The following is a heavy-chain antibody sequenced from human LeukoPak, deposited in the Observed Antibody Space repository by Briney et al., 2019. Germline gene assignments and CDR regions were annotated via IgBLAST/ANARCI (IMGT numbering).Heavy chain of an antibody. V-gene: IGHV3-30-3*01. D-gene: IGHD4-17*01. CDR3: ARGPYGDY. J-gene: IGHJ4*02. CDR2: ISYDGSNK. CDR1: GFTFSSYA. Sequence: PGGSLRLSCAASGFTFSSYAMHWVRQAPGKGLEWVAVISYDGSNKYYADSVKGRFTISRDNSKNTLYLQMNSLRAEDTAVYYCARGPYGDYWGQGTLVTVSS.